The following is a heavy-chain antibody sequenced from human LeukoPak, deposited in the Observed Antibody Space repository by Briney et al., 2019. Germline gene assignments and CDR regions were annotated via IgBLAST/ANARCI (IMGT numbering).Heavy chain of an antibody. V-gene: IGHV4-34*01. J-gene: IGHJ3*02. D-gene: IGHD3-10*01. CDR3: ARTYYYGSGSYHAFDI. CDR1: GGSFSGYY. Sequence: SETLSLTCAVYGGSFSGYYWSGSRQPPGKGLEWIGEINQSGSTNYNPSLKSRVTISVDTSKNQFSLKLSSVTAADTAVYYCARTYYYGSGSYHAFDIWGQGTMVTVSS. CDR2: INQSGST.